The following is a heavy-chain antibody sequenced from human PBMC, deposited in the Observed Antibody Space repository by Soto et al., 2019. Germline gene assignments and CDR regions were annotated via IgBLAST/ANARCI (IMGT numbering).Heavy chain of an antibody. CDR3: AKDQYFFLSGRPYKATEL. CDR1: RGSVSSESHY. V-gene: IGHV4-61*01. Sequence: SETLSLTCTVYRGSVSSESHYWSWIRQTPGKGLEWIGYIYYTGRTNYNPSLKGRVTMSVDTSRDQVSWRLRTVTRSDTAGDYYAKDQYFFLSGRPYKATELRDQGTMV. D-gene: IGHD3-3*01. J-gene: IGHJ3*01. CDR2: IYYTGRT.